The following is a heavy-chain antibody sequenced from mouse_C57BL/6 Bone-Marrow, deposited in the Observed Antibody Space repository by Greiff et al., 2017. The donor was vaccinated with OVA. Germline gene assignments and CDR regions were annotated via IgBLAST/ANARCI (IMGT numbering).Heavy chain of an antibody. CDR1: GYAFSSYW. V-gene: IGHV1-80*01. CDR3: VSRYYYVSSYAAWFAY. J-gene: IGHJ3*01. D-gene: IGHD1-1*01. Sequence: QVQLQQSGAELVKPGASVKISCKASGYAFSSYWMNWVKQRPGKGLEWIGQIYPGDGDTNYNGKFKGKATLTADKSSSTAYMQLSSLTSEDSAVYVCVSRYYYVSSYAAWFAYWGQGTLVTVAA. CDR2: IYPGDGDT.